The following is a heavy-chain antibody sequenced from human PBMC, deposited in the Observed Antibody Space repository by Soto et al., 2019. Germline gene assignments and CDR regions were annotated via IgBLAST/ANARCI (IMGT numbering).Heavy chain of an antibody. D-gene: IGHD5-12*01. Sequence: QVQLVESGGGVVQPGRSLRLSCAASGFTFSSYALHWVRQAPGKGLESVAVISYDGSNKYYADSVKGRFTISRDNSKNTLYLQMNSLIAEDTAVYYCASLRGYSGYDYNYYYYGMDVWGQGTTVTVSS. CDR1: GFTFSSYA. CDR3: ASLRGYSGYDYNYYYYGMDV. V-gene: IGHV3-30-3*01. CDR2: ISYDGSNK. J-gene: IGHJ6*02.